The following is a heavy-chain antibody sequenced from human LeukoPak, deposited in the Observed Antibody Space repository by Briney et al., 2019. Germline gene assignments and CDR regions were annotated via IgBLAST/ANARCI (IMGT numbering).Heavy chain of an antibody. CDR2: VFPGDSDT. V-gene: IGHV5-51*01. CDR1: GYSFTSYW. J-gene: IGHJ3*02. CDR3: ARSRRSPYYYDSSGYRDAFDI. Sequence: GESLKISCKGSGYSFTSYWIGWARQMPGKGLEWMGVVFPGDSDTSYSPSFQGQVTISVDKSISTAYLKWSGLKASDTAMYYCARSRRSPYYYDSSGYRDAFDIWGQGTKVTVSS. D-gene: IGHD3-22*01.